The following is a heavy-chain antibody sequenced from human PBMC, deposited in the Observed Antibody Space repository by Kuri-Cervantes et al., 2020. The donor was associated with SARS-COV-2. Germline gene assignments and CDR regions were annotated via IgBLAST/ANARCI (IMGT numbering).Heavy chain of an antibody. CDR2: IYHSGST. CDR3: ARSSTNWGSDY. J-gene: IGHJ4*02. D-gene: IGHD7-27*01. V-gene: IGHV4-38-2*01. Sequence: GSLRLSCAVSGYSISSGYYWGWIRQPPGKGLEWIGSIYHSGSTYYNPSLKSRVTISVDTSKNQFSLKLSSVTAADTAVYYCARSSTNWGSDYWGQGTLVTVSS. CDR1: GYSISSGYY.